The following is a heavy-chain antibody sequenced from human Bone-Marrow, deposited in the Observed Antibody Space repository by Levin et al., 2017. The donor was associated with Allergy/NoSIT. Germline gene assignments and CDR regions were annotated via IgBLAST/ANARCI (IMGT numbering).Heavy chain of an antibody. Sequence: SSETLSLTCTVSGGSITSGSYYWGWIRQPPGKGLEWIGSIYYSGSSFYSPSLKSRVTISVDMSKNQFSLKLSSVTAADTAVYYCARHHDDFLTGYSYYVAYWGQGILVTVSS. CDR3: ARHHDDFLTGYSYYVAY. CDR2: IYYSGSS. D-gene: IGHD3-9*01. V-gene: IGHV4-39*01. J-gene: IGHJ4*02. CDR1: GGSITSGSYY.